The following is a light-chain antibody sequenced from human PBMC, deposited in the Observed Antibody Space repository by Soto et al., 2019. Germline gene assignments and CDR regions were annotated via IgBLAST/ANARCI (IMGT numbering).Light chain of an antibody. CDR3: QQSYSRYVT. Sequence: IQLTQSPSSLSASVGDRVTVTCRASQDISSYLNWYQQKPGKATNLLIYAASSLQSGVPSRFSGSGSGTDFTLTISSLQTEDFATYYCQQSYSRYVTFGQGTRLEIK. V-gene: IGKV1-39*01. CDR2: AAS. J-gene: IGKJ5*01. CDR1: QDISSY.